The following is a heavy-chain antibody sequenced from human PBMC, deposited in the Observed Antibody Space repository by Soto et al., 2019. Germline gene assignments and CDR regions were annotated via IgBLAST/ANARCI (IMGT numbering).Heavy chain of an antibody. J-gene: IGHJ6*02. CDR3: ARDHRFRSTIYYGMDV. V-gene: IGHV3-7*01. CDR1: GFTFSSYW. D-gene: IGHD5-12*01. CDR2: IKQDGSEK. Sequence: GESLKISCAASGFTFSSYWMSWVRQAPGKGLEWVANIKQDGSEKYYVDSVKGRFTISRDNAKNSLYLQMNSLRAEDTAVYYCARDHRFRSTIYYGMDVWGQGTTVTVSS.